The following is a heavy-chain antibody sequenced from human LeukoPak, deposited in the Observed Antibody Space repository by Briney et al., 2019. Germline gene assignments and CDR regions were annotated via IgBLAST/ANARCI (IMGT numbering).Heavy chain of an antibody. V-gene: IGHV1-69*04. Sequence: SVTVSCKASGGTFSSYAISWVRQAPGQGLEWMGRIIPILGIANYAQKFQGRVTITADKSTSTAYMELSSLRSEDTAVYYCARVGIRRERYYFDYWGQGTLVTVSS. J-gene: IGHJ4*02. D-gene: IGHD1-14*01. CDR1: GGTFSSYA. CDR2: IIPILGIA. CDR3: ARVGIRRERYYFDY.